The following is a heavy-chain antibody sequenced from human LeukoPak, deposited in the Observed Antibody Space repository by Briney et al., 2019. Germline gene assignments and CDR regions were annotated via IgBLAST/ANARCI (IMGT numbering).Heavy chain of an antibody. D-gene: IGHD2-2*01. CDR3: ARGVKYCSSTSCYRRDFDY. Sequence: KTSETLSLTCAVYGGSFSGYYWSWIRQPPGKGLEWIGEINHSGSTNYNPSLKSRVTISVGTSKNQFSLKLSSVTAADTAVYYCARGVKYCSSTSCYRRDFDYWGQGTLVTVSS. V-gene: IGHV4-34*01. CDR2: INHSGST. CDR1: GGSFSGYY. J-gene: IGHJ4*02.